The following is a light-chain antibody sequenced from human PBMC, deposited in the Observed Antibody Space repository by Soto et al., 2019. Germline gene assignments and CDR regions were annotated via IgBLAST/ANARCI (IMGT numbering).Light chain of an antibody. CDR3: MQAVRTPRT. Sequence: VMTQSHLSQPVTLGQPASISCRSSQSRVYSDGDTYLNWFQQRPGQSPQLLIYLGSNRASGVPDRFSGSGSGTDFTLKISSVEAEDVGVYYCMQAVRTPRTFGQGTKVDIK. J-gene: IGKJ1*01. CDR1: QSRVYSDGDTY. V-gene: IGKV2-28*01. CDR2: LGS.